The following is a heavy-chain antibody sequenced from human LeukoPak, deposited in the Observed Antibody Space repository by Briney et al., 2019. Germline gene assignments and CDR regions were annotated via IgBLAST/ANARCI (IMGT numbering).Heavy chain of an antibody. V-gene: IGHV4-39*01. CDR1: GGSISSSSYY. CDR3: ARRDGPLYSGSYPFED. J-gene: IGHJ4*02. CDR2: IYYSGST. D-gene: IGHD1-26*01. Sequence: KTSETLSLTCTVSGGSISSSSYYWGWIRQPPGKGLEWIGSIYYSGSTYYNPSLKSRVTISVDTSKNQFSLKLSSVTAADTAVYYCARRDGPLYSGSYPFEDWGQGTLVTVSS.